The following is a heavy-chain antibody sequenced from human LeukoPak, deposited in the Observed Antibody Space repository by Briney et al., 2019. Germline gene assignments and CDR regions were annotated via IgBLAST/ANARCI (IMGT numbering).Heavy chain of an antibody. CDR1: GFTFSSYA. D-gene: IGHD3-22*01. CDR3: AKGANYYDSSGYFGIIDY. Sequence: GGSLRLSCAGSGFTFSSYAMSWVRQSLGKGLEWVSAISGSGGSTYYADSVKGRFTISRDNSKNTLYLQMNSLRAEDTAVYYCAKGANYYDSSGYFGIIDYWGQEPWSPSPQ. J-gene: IGHJ4*01. CDR2: ISGSGGST. V-gene: IGHV3-23*01.